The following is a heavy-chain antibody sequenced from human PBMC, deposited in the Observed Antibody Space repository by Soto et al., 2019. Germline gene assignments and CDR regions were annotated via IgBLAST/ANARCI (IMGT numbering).Heavy chain of an antibody. J-gene: IGHJ6*02. D-gene: IGHD3-10*01. CDR3: ARMGGGPPGWFGDVPDYYYYGMDV. CDR2: IDWDDDK. Sequence: ESGPTLVNPTQTLTLTCTFSGFSLSTSGMCVSWIRQPPGKALEWLALIDWDDDKYYSTSLKTRLTISKDTSKNQVVLTMTNMDPVDTATYYCARMGGGPPGWFGDVPDYYYYGMDVWGQGTTVTVSS. V-gene: IGHV2-70*01. CDR1: GFSLSTSGMC.